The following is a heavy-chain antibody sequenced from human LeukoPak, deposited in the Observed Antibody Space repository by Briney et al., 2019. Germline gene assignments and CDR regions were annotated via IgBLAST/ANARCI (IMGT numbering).Heavy chain of an antibody. CDR1: GFTFSSYW. CDR2: IKQDGSEK. CDR3: AKDPRVLAPSYYYYMDV. V-gene: IGHV3-7*01. D-gene: IGHD5/OR15-5a*01. Sequence: GGSLRLSCAASGFTFSSYWMSWVRQAPGKGLEWVANIKQDGSEKYYVDSVKGRFTISRDNAKNSLYLQMNSLRAEDTAVYYCAKDPRVLAPSYYYYMDVWGKGTTVTVSS. J-gene: IGHJ6*03.